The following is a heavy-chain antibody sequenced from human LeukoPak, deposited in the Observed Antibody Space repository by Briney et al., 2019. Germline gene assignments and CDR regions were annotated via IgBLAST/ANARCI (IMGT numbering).Heavy chain of an antibody. J-gene: IGHJ3*02. D-gene: IGHD5-24*01. V-gene: IGHV1-2*02. CDR2: INPNSGGT. CDR3: ARARDGYNYWYAFDI. CDR1: GGTFSSYA. Sequence: GASVKVSCKASGGTFSSYAISWVRQAPGQGLEWMGWINPNSGGTNYAQKFQGRVTMTRDTSISTAYMELSRLRSDDTAVYYCARARDGYNYWYAFDIWGQGTMVTVSS.